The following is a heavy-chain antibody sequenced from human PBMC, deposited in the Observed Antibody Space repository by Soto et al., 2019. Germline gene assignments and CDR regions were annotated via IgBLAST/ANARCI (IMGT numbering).Heavy chain of an antibody. CDR2: IYPPDSDP. Sequence: EVQLVQSGAEVKKPGESLKISCKGSGYSFTSYWIGWVRQMPGKGLELLGIIYPPDSDPRYSPSFQGQVTISADRSIRTGYLQWSSLKASDTAVYYCARPRLVGSGWYSDYWGQGTLVTVSS. V-gene: IGHV5-51*01. CDR1: GYSFTSYW. J-gene: IGHJ4*02. CDR3: ARPRLVGSGWYSDY. D-gene: IGHD6-19*01.